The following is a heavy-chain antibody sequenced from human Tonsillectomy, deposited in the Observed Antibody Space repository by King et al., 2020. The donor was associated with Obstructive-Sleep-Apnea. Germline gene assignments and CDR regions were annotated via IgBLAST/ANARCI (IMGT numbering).Heavy chain of an antibody. J-gene: IGHJ3*01. Sequence: VQLVQSGGGLVQPGGSLRLSCAASGFTFNSYWMSWVRQAPGKGLEWVANIKRDGGEKNCVDSVKGRFTISRANAKNSLYLQMNSVRAEDTAVYYCARDQNYYDRSAYYDAFDLWGQGTMVTVSS. V-gene: IGHV3-7*01. CDR2: IKRDGGEK. CDR1: GFTFNSYW. D-gene: IGHD3-22*01. CDR3: ARDQNYYDRSAYYDAFDL.